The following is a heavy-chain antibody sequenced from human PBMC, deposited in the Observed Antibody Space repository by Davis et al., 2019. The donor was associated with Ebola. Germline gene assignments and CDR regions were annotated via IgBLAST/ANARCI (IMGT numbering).Heavy chain of an antibody. J-gene: IGHJ4*02. V-gene: IGHV4-59*08. Sequence: PSETLSLTCTVSGGSISSYYWSWIRQPPGKGLEYIGYIYNSGSTNYDPSLRSRITMSVDTSKNQISLKLSSVTAADTAAYYCARTSGWYTPFDYWGQGTLVTVSS. CDR2: IYNSGST. CDR3: ARTSGWYTPFDY. CDR1: GGSISSYY. D-gene: IGHD6-19*01.